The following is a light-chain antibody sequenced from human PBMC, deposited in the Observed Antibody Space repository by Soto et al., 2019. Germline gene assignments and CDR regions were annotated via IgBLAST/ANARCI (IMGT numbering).Light chain of an antibody. Sequence: EVIWSPSSLAASLGDRVPITCRASQGIRCDLGWYQQKRGKAPKMIISATSTLQSGVPSRFSGRGSGTNFTLTISSLQPEDFETYDCIQDFISPLTVGQGTKVDIK. CDR3: IQDFISPLT. CDR2: ATS. CDR1: QGIRCD. J-gene: IGKJ1*01. V-gene: IGKV1-6*01.